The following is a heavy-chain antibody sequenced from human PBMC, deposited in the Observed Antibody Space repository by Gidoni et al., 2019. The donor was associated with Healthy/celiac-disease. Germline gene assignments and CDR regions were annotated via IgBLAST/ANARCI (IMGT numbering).Heavy chain of an antibody. V-gene: IGHV3-15*01. CDR3: TTVPPPEYYYDSSGYYYGY. CDR1: GFPFSNAW. Sequence: EVQLVESGGGLVKPGGSLRLSCAASGFPFSNAWMSWVRQAPGKGLEWVGRIKSKTDGGTTDYAAPVKGRFTISRDDSKNTLYLQMNSLKTEDTAVYYCTTVPPPEYYYDSSGYYYGYWGQGTLVTVSS. J-gene: IGHJ4*02. CDR2: IKSKTDGGTT. D-gene: IGHD3-22*01.